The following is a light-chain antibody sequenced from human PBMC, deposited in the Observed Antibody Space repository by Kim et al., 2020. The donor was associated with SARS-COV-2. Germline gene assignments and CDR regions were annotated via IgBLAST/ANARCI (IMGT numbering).Light chain of an antibody. J-gene: IGKJ4*01. CDR3: QQRSNWPLT. V-gene: IGKV3-11*01. CDR2: DAS. Sequence: LSPGERATPSCRSSQSVSSYLAWYQQKPGQAPRLLIYDASNRATGIPARFSGSGSGTDFTLTISSLEPEDFAVYYCQQRSNWPLTFGGGTKLEI. CDR1: QSVSSY.